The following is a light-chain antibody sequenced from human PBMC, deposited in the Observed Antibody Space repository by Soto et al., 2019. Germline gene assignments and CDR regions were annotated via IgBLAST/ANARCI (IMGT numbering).Light chain of an antibody. CDR2: GVS. CDR1: QNIISN. CDR3: YQYGSTPPT. J-gene: IGKJ1*01. Sequence: EIVMTQSPATLSVSPGERVTLSCTASQNIISNLAWYQQKPGQAPRLLIWGVSNRATGIPDRFSGSGYGKDFTLTISSLEPEDWVVVDGYQYGSTPPTFGQGTKVDI. V-gene: IGKV3-20*01.